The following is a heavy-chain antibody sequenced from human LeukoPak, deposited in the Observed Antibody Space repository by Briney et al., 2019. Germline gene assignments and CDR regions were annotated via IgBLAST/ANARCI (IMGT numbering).Heavy chain of an antibody. CDR1: GSTFTDYY. J-gene: IGHJ4*02. CDR3: APARTIIHPFDY. Sequence: ASVKVSCKASGSTFTDYYMHWVRQAPGQGLEWMGWINPNSGGTNYAQKFQGRVTMTRDTSTSTAYMELSRLRSDDTAVYYCAPARTIIHPFDYWGQGTLVTVSS. CDR2: INPNSGGT. D-gene: IGHD3-3*01. V-gene: IGHV1-2*02.